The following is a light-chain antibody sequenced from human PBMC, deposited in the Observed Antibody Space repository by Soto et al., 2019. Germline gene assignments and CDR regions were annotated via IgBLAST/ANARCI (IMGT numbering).Light chain of an antibody. CDR1: QDISNY. CDR2: AAS. Sequence: DIQMTQSPSSLSVSVGDRVTITCQASQDISNYLNWYQQKPGKAPKLLIYAASSLQSVVPLRFSGSGSGTDFTLTISSLQPEDFATYYCQQANSFPLTFGGGTKVDI. V-gene: IGKV1-12*01. J-gene: IGKJ4*01. CDR3: QQANSFPLT.